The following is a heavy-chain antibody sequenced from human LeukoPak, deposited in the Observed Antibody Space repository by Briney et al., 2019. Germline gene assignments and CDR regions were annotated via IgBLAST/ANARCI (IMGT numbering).Heavy chain of an antibody. CDR3: TRSDGYGLIRI. CDR2: INHSGST. CDR1: GGSFSGYY. V-gene: IGHV4-34*01. J-gene: IGHJ3*02. Sequence: SETLSLTCAVYGGSFSGYYWSWIRQPPGKGLEWIGEINHSGSTNYNPSLKSRVTISLDTSKNQFSLKVISMTAADTAAYYCTRSDGYGLIRICGRGTMVTVSS. D-gene: IGHD3-10*01.